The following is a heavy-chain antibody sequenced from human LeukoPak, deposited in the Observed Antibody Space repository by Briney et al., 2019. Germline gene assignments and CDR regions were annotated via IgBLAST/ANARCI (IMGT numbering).Heavy chain of an antibody. Sequence: PGGSLRLSCAASGFTFSSYWMSWVRQAPGKGLEWVANIKQDGSEKYYVDSVTGRFTISRDNAKNSLYLQMNSLRAEDTAVYYCAREILLWFGELFGAFDIWGQGTMVTVSS. V-gene: IGHV3-7*03. CDR1: GFTFSSYW. D-gene: IGHD3-10*01. CDR2: IKQDGSEK. CDR3: AREILLWFGELFGAFDI. J-gene: IGHJ3*02.